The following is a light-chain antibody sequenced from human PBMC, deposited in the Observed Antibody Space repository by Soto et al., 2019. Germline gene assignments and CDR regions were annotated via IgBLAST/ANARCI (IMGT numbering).Light chain of an antibody. CDR3: QQYYSYPYP. Sequence: AIRMTQSPSSLSASTGDRVTITCRASQGISSYLAWYQQKPGKAPKLLIYAASTLQSGVPSRFSGSGSGTDVTLTISCLQSEDFATYYCQQYYSYPYPFGQGTKLEIK. J-gene: IGKJ2*01. CDR2: AAS. V-gene: IGKV1-8*01. CDR1: QGISSY.